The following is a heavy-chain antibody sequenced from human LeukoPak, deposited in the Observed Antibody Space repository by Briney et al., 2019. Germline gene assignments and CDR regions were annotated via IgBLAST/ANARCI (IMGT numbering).Heavy chain of an antibody. J-gene: IGHJ4*02. CDR1: GFTFRSYA. V-gene: IGHV3-23*01. Sequence: PGGSLRLSCAASGFTFRSYAMNWVRQAPGKGLEWVSAISGSGGSTYYADSVKGRFTISRDNSKNTLYLQMNSLRAEDTAVYYCAKASMIVVVITYYFDYWGQGTLVTVSS. CDR2: ISGSGGST. CDR3: AKASMIVVVITYYFDY. D-gene: IGHD3-22*01.